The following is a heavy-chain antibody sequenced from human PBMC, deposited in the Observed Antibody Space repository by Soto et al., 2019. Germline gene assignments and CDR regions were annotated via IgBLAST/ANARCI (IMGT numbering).Heavy chain of an antibody. Sequence: QVQLVQSGAEVKKPGSSVKLSCKASGGPFSSYHISWVRQAPGQGLEWVGRIIPILGRANNAQHFQGRVTMTADTSTNTAYMELSSLTSEDTAVYYCAQVGGTTSSNWFDPWGHGTLVTVSS. D-gene: IGHD2-2*01. J-gene: IGHJ5*02. CDR2: IIPILGRA. CDR3: AQVGGTTSSNWFDP. CDR1: GGPFSSYH. V-gene: IGHV1-69*02.